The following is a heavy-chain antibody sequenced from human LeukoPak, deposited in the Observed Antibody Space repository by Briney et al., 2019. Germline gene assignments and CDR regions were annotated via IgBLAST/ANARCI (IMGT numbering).Heavy chain of an antibody. J-gene: IGHJ4*02. CDR2: INHSGST. D-gene: IGHD3-16*01. V-gene: IGHV4-34*01. CDR1: GASFSDYY. Sequence: SETLSLTCAVYGASFSDYYWSWIRQPPGKGLEWIGEINHSGSTNYHPSLKSRVNLSVDTSKNQFSLKLNSVTAADTAVYYRARIPPPGATAYGVVDYWGQGTLITVSS. CDR3: ARIPPPGATAYGVVDY.